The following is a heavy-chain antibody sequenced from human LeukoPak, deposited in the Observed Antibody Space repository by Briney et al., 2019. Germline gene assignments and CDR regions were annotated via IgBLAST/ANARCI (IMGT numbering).Heavy chain of an antibody. V-gene: IGHV3-23*01. CDR1: GLTFSSYA. CDR2: ISGSGGST. D-gene: IGHD6-13*01. CDR3: AKDRGYSSSWFFDY. Sequence: GGSLRLSCEASGLTFSSYAMSWVRQAPGKGLEWVSAISGSGGSTYYADFVKGRFTISRDNSKNTLYLQMNSLRAEDTAVYYCAKDRGYSSSWFFDYWGQGTLVTVSS. J-gene: IGHJ4*02.